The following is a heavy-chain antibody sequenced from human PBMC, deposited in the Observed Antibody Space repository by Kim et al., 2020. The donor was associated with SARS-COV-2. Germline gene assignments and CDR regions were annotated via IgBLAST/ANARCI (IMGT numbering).Heavy chain of an antibody. CDR3: TRTGAGTKLDY. CDR1: GYTFSSYT. D-gene: IGHD6-13*01. J-gene: IGHJ4*02. CDR2: INTGNGNT. Sequence: ASVKVSCKASGYTFSSYTIHWVRQATGQRLEWMGWINTGNGNTKYSQKFQGRVTITRDKSASTAYMELHSLRSEDTAVYYCTRTGAGTKLDYWGQGTLVTASS. V-gene: IGHV1-3*04.